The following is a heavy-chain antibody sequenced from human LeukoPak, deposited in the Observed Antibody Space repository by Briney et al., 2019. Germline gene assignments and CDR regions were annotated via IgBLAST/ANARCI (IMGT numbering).Heavy chain of an antibody. CDR1: GLTIEDHV. CDR2: ISWSGDRM. D-gene: IGHD3-16*02. V-gene: IGHV3-9*01. Sequence: PGGSRRLSCAASGLTIEDHVMHWVRQAPGKGLEWVSSISWSGDRMGYADAVKGRFTISRDNSKNTLYLQMNSLRAEDTAVYYCAREGELSPKYYFDYWGQGTLVTVSS. J-gene: IGHJ4*02. CDR3: AREGELSPKYYFDY.